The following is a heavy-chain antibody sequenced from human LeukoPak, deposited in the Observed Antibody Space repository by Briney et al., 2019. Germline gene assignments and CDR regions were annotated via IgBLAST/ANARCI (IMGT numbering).Heavy chain of an antibody. CDR3: ARSAVPAAWNNWFDP. V-gene: IGHV4-59*12. D-gene: IGHD2-2*01. CDR1: GGSISSYY. CDR2: IYYSGST. J-gene: IGHJ5*02. Sequence: SETLSLTCTVSGGSISSYYWSWIRQPPGKGLEWIGYIYYSGSTYYNPSLKSRVTISVDTSKNQFSLKLSSVTAADTAVCYCARSAVPAAWNNWFDPWGQGTLVTVSS.